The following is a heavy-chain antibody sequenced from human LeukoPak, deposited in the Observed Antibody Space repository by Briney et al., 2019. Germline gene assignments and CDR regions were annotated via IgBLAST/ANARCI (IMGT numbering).Heavy chain of an antibody. J-gene: IGHJ6*02. Sequence: SETLSLTCTVSGGSVSNDNHCWSWIRQPPGKGLEWIGYVNYSGSTKYNPSLKSRVSISADTSRSQVSLKLSSVTAADTAVYYCAREWDGYYYYYGMDVWGQGTTVTVSS. CDR2: VNYSGST. CDR1: GGSVSNDNHC. CDR3: AREWDGYYYYYGMDV. V-gene: IGHV4-61*01. D-gene: IGHD1-26*01.